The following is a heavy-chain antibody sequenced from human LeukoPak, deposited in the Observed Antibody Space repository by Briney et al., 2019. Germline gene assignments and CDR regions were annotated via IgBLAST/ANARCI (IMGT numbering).Heavy chain of an antibody. V-gene: IGHV1-8*01. Sequence: ASVKVSCKASGYTFTSYDINWVRQATGQGLEWMGWMNPNSGNTGYAQKFQGRVTMTRNTSISTAYMELSSPRSEDTAVYYCARAKDIAGGPDYWGQGTLVTVSS. CDR3: ARAKDIAGGPDY. CDR1: GYTFTSYD. CDR2: MNPNSGNT. D-gene: IGHD5-12*01. J-gene: IGHJ4*02.